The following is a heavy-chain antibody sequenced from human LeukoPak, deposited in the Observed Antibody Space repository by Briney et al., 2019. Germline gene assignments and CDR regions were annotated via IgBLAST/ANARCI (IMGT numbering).Heavy chain of an antibody. J-gene: IGHJ3*02. CDR2: ISSSGSTI. V-gene: IGHV3-48*01. Sequence: GGSLRLPCATSGFTFSRYNMNWVRQAPGKGLEWVSYISSSGSTIYYADSVKGRFTISRDDSKNTAYLQMNSLKTEDTAVYYCTTRRPDAFDIWGQGTMVTVSS. CDR1: GFTFSRYN. CDR3: TTRRPDAFDI.